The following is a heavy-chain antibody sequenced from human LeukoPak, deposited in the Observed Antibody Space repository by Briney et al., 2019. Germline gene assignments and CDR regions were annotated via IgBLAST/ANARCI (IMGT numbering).Heavy chain of an antibody. CDR2: IYYSGST. V-gene: IGHV4-59*01. D-gene: IGHD2-2*01. CDR3: ARSVVPAAHFDY. CDR1: GGSISSYY. J-gene: IGHJ4*02. Sequence: SETLSLTCTASGGSISSYYWSWIRQPPGKGLEWIGYIYYSGSTNYNPSLKSRVTISVDTSKNQFSLKLSSVTAADTAVYYCARSVVPAAHFDYWGQGTLVTVSS.